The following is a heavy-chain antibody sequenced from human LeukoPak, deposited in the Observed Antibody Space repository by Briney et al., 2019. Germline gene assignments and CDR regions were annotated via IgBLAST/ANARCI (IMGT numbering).Heavy chain of an antibody. D-gene: IGHD3-16*01. V-gene: IGHV3-64*01. CDR1: GFTFSYXX. CDR2: ISINGDNT. J-gene: IGHJ5*02. Sequence: GGSLRLSCAXSGFTFSYXXXXXXXXAPGXXXESVSAISINGDNTYYVNSVKGRFTXXXXXXKNRLYLQMGSLRVDDMAVYYCAREVDGGFDPWGQGTLVTVSS. CDR3: AREVDGGFDP.